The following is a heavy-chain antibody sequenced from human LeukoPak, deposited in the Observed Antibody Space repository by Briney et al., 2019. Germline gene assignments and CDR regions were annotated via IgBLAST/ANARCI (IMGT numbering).Heavy chain of an antibody. CDR2: IKQDGSEK. V-gene: IGHV3-7*03. Sequence: TGGSLRLSCAASGFTFSSYAMSWVRQASGKGLEWVANIKQDGSEKYYVVSVKGRFTISRDNAKNSLYLQMNSLRAEDTAVYYCVRHSEGAGMFYWGQGTLVTVSS. J-gene: IGHJ4*02. D-gene: IGHD6-13*01. CDR1: GFTFSSYA. CDR3: VRHSEGAGMFY.